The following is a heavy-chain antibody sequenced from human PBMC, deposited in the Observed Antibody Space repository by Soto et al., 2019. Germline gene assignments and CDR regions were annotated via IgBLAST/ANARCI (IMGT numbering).Heavy chain of an antibody. CDR3: ARDFVGDGYNSDAFDI. CDR1: GFTFSSYA. CDR2: ISYDGSNK. V-gene: IGHV3-30-3*01. D-gene: IGHD5-12*01. Sequence: PGGSLRLSCAASGFTFSSYAMHWVRQAPGKGLEWVAVISYDGSNKYYADSVKGRFTISRDNSKNTLYLQMNSLRAEDTAVYYCARDFVGDGYNSDAFDIWGQGTMVTVSS. J-gene: IGHJ3*02.